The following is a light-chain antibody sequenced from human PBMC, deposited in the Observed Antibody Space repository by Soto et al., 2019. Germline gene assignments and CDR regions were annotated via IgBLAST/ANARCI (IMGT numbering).Light chain of an antibody. CDR2: DAS. Sequence: IRITWSPSSLSYSTLPSLTITVRASQGISSYLAWYQQKPGKAAKLLIYDASTLQSGVTSRFSGSGSGTDFTLTISSLEPEDFAAYFCQPSSEWPQTVGPGTKVEIK. CDR1: QGISSY. CDR3: QPSSEWPQT. V-gene: IGKV1-8*01. J-gene: IGKJ2*01.